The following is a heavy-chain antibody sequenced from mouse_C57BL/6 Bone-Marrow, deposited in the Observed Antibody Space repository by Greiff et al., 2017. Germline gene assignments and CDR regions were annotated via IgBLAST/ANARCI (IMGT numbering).Heavy chain of an antibody. Sequence: QVQLQQPGAELVRPGTSVKLSCKASGYTFTSYWMHWVKQRPGKGLEWIGVIDPSDSYTNYNQKFKGKATLTVDTSSSTAYMQLSSLTSEDSAVYYCARAHYYGSHYYDAMDYGGQGTSVTVSS. J-gene: IGHJ4*01. D-gene: IGHD1-1*01. V-gene: IGHV1-59*01. CDR2: IDPSDSYT. CDR1: GYTFTSYW. CDR3: ARAHYYGSHYYDAMDY.